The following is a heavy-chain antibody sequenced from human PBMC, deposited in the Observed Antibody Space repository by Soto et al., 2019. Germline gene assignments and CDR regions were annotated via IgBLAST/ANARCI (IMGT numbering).Heavy chain of an antibody. CDR3: ADQLYDSDDAFDI. D-gene: IGHD3-3*01. CDR1: GGTFSSYT. CDR2: IIPIIGIA. J-gene: IGHJ3*02. Sequence: QVQLVQSGAEVKKPGSSVKVSCKASGGTFSSYTISWVRQAPGQGLEWMGRIIPIIGIANYAQKFQGRVTITADKSTSTAYMELSSLRSEDTDVYYCADQLYDSDDAFDIWGQGTMVTVSS. V-gene: IGHV1-69*02.